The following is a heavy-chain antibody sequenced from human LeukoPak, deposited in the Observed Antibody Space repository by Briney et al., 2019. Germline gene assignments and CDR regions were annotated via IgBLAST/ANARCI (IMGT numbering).Heavy chain of an antibody. CDR2: IYYSGVTS. J-gene: IGHJ3*01. D-gene: IGHD3-22*01. Sequence: SETLSLTCNVSGDSITGGDYYWSWIRQTPGKGLMWIGYIYYSGVTSYYNPSLKSRVSISIDTSQNQFSLRLTSVTAADTAVYFCATYESSTAQRVFDVWGRGRMVIVSS. CDR3: ATYESSTAQRVFDV. V-gene: IGHV4-30-4*01. CDR1: GDSITGGDYY.